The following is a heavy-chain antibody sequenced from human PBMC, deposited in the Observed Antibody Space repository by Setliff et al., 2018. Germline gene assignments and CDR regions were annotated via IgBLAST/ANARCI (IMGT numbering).Heavy chain of an antibody. Sequence: SETLSLTCTVSGGSISSGDYYWSWIRQPPGKGLEWIGYIYYSGGTYYNPSLKSRVTISVDTSKNQFSLKLSSVTAADTAVYYCARVRYGDGWFDPWGQGTLVTVSS. CDR1: GGSISSGDYY. CDR3: ARVRYGDGWFDP. CDR2: IYYSGGT. V-gene: IGHV4-30-4*08. D-gene: IGHD4-17*01. J-gene: IGHJ5*02.